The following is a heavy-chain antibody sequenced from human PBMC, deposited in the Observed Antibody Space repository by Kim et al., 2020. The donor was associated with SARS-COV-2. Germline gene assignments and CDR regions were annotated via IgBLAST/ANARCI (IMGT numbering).Heavy chain of an antibody. Sequence: SETLSLTCAVYGEYFSGYYWSWIRQPPGKGLEWIGEINHSGSANYNPSLKSRVTLSVDTSKNQFSLKLTSVTAADSAVYYCARGTMVRGVILIYWGQGSRVTVSS. CDR2: INHSGSA. CDR3: ARGTMVRGVILIY. J-gene: IGHJ4*02. CDR1: GEYFSGYY. V-gene: IGHV4-34*01. D-gene: IGHD3-10*01.